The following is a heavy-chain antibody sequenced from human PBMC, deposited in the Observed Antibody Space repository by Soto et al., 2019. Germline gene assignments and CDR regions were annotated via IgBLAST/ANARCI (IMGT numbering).Heavy chain of an antibody. Sequence: PXETLSVTCVVYGGSFSGYYWSWIRQPPGKGLEWIGEINHSGSTNYNPSLKSRVTISLDTSKNQFSLKLSSVTAADTAVYYCARRSTTYGMDVWGQGTTVTVSS. CDR2: INHSGST. V-gene: IGHV4-34*01. CDR3: ARRSTTYGMDV. CDR1: GGSFSGYY. J-gene: IGHJ6*02.